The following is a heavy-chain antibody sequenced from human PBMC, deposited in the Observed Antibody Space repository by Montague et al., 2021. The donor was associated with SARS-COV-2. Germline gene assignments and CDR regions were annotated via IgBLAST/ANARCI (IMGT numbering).Heavy chain of an antibody. CDR2: IYNSDNT. V-gene: IGHV4-39*07. J-gene: IGHJ5*02. CDR1: GGSISTTNYY. Sequence: SETLSITCTVSGGSISTTNYYWAWIRQPPGKGLEWVGSIYNSDNTYYNPSLESRLTMSVDTSKNQFSLKLRSVTAADAAVYHCARAWRYGDYSGVHFAPWGQGTLVTVSS. CDR3: ARAWRYGDYSGVHFAP. D-gene: IGHD4-17*01.